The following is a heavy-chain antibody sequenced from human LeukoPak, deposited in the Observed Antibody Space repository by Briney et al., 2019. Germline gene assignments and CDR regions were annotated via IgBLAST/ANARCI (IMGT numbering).Heavy chain of an antibody. CDR3: ATSSGWYGGFDY. D-gene: IGHD6-19*01. J-gene: IGHJ4*02. V-gene: IGHV3-9*01. CDR2: ISWNSGSI. Sequence: GGSLRLSCAASGFTFDDYAMHWVRQAPGKGLEWVSGISWNSGSIGYADSVKGRFTISRDNAKNSLYLQMNSLRAEDTALYYCATSSGWYGGFDYWGQGTLVTVSS. CDR1: GFTFDDYA.